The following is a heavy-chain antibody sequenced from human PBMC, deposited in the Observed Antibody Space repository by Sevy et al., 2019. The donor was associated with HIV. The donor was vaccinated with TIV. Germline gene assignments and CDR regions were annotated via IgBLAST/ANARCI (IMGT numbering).Heavy chain of an antibody. Sequence: GGSLRLSCAASGFTFSNYAINWVRQAPGKGLEWVSRISGSGDSTFYADSVKGRLTIARENSKNTVHMQMNSLRVEDTAVYYCAKVVVPADIDPFYYYAYGMDVWGQGTTVTVSS. V-gene: IGHV3-23*01. CDR3: AKVVVPADIDPFYYYAYGMDV. J-gene: IGHJ6*02. CDR2: ISGSGDST. CDR1: GFTFSNYA. D-gene: IGHD2-2*01.